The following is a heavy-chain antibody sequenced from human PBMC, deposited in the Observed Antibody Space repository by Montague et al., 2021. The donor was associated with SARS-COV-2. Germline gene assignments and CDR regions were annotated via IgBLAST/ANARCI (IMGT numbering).Heavy chain of an antibody. D-gene: IGHD5-24*01. Sequence: SLRLSCAASGFTFSSYSMNWVRQAPGKGLEWVSSISSSSSYIYYADSVKGRFTISRDNAKNSLYLQMNSLRAEDTAVYYCARDPEMATIIRSLGYYYYYGMDVWGQGTTDTVSS. CDR2: ISSSSSYI. J-gene: IGHJ6*02. CDR1: GFTFSSYS. CDR3: ARDPEMATIIRSLGYYYYYGMDV. V-gene: IGHV3-21*01.